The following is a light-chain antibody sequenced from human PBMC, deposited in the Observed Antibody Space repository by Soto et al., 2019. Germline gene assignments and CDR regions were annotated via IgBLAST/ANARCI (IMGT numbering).Light chain of an antibody. CDR1: QSVSYY. J-gene: IGKJ1*01. CDR2: AAS. Sequence: EIVLTQSPGTLSLSPGERATLSCRASQSVSYYLAWYQQKPGQAPRLLIYAASTRATGIPARFSGSGSGTDFTLTISRLEPEDFAVYYCQRYGISHTWTFGQGTKVDIK. V-gene: IGKV3-20*01. CDR3: QRYGISHTWT.